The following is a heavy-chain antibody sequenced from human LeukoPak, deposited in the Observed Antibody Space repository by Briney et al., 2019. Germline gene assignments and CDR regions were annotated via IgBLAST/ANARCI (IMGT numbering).Heavy chain of an antibody. J-gene: IGHJ5*02. CDR3: ARSSIAAAATGGWFDP. CDR2: ISSSSSYI. Sequence: GGSLRLSCAASGFTVSNNYMSWVRQAPGKGLEWVSSISSSSSYIYYADSVKGRFTISRDNSKNTLYLQMNSLRAEDTAVYYCARSSIAAAATGGWFDPWGQGTLVTVSS. D-gene: IGHD6-13*01. CDR1: GFTVSNNY. V-gene: IGHV3-21*01.